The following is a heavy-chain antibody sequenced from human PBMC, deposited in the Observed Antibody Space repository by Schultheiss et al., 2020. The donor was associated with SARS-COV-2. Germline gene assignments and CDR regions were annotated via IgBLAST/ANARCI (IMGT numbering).Heavy chain of an antibody. CDR1: GGSISSYY. J-gene: IGHJ5*02. CDR3: ARQVGDTMVRGVSLDWFDP. CDR2: IYYSGST. V-gene: IGHV4-59*08. D-gene: IGHD3-10*01. Sequence: SETLSLTCTVSGGSISSYYWSWIRQPPGKGLEWIGYIYYSGSTNYNPSLKSRVTISVDTSKNQFSLKLSSVTAADTAVYYCARQVGDTMVRGVSLDWFDPWGQGTLVTVSS.